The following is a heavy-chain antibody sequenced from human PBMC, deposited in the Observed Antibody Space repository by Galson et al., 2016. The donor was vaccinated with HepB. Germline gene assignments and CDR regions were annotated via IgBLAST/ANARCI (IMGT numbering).Heavy chain of an antibody. Sequence: ETLSLTCSVSGVSIMSYSWSWIRQPPGKGLEWIGYIIYNSGNTNYNPSLKSRVTMSMDTSKKQFSLNLSSVTAADTAVYYCARVARYNWNVYDYWGQGILVAVSS. J-gene: IGHJ4*02. CDR1: GVSIMSYS. CDR3: ARVARYNWNVYDY. D-gene: IGHD1-1*01. V-gene: IGHV4-59*13. CDR2: IIYNSGNT.